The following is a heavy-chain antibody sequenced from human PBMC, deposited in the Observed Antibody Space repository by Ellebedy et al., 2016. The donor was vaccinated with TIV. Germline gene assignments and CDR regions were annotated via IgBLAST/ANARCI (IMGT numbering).Heavy chain of an antibody. V-gene: IGHV3-53*01. CDR2: IHGDGTT. CDR1: GFTFSTYS. D-gene: IGHD6-13*01. CDR3: ARGWPLDY. Sequence: GGSLRLSCAASGFTFSTYSMNWVRQAPGKGLEWVSVIHGDGTTYYADSVKGRFSISRDNSENTLYLQMNNLRAEDTAMYYCARGWPLDYWGQGTLVTVSS. J-gene: IGHJ4*02.